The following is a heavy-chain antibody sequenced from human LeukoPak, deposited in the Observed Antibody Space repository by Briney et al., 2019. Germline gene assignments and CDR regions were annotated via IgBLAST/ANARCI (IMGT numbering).Heavy chain of an antibody. CDR3: ARGSRAGSGGSCSDY. J-gene: IGHJ4*02. Sequence: GGSLRLSCAASGFTFSSYSMNWVRQAPGKVLEWVSSISSSSSYIYYADSVKGRFTISRDNAKNSLYLQMNSLRAEDTAVYYCARGSRAGSGGSCSDYWGQGTLVTVSS. V-gene: IGHV3-21*01. D-gene: IGHD2-15*01. CDR1: GFTFSSYS. CDR2: ISSSSSYI.